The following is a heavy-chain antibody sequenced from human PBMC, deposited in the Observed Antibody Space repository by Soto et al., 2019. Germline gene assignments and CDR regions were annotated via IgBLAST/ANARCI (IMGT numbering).Heavy chain of an antibody. CDR1: GGSISSGGYS. D-gene: IGHD3-22*01. J-gene: IGHJ4*02. CDR3: ARGPYDSSGYYYEDY. CDR2: IYHSGST. V-gene: IGHV4-30-2*01. Sequence: SETLSLTCAVSGGSISSGGYSWSWIRQPPGKGLEWIGYIYHSGSTYYNPSLKSRVTISVDRSKNQFSLKLSSVTAADTAVYYCARGPYDSSGYYYEDYWGQGTLVTVSS.